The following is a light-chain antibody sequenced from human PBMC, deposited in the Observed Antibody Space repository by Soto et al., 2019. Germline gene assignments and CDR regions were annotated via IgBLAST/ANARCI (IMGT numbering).Light chain of an antibody. V-gene: IGLV1-47*01. Sequence: VLTQPHSASGTPGQSVTISCSGHSSNIETNYVYWYQQLPGTAPKLLIYRNNQRPSGVPDRFSASKSGTSASLAISGLRSEDEAHYYCAAWDDTLNSLLFGGGTKVTVL. CDR2: RNN. CDR3: AAWDDTLNSLL. J-gene: IGLJ2*01. CDR1: SSNIETNY.